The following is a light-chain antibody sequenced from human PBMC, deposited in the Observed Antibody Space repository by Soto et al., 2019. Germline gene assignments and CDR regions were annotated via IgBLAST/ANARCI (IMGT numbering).Light chain of an antibody. J-gene: IGLJ3*02. V-gene: IGLV7-43*01. CDR3: LLYYGGAQLV. CDR1: TGAVTSGNY. CDR2: TTN. Sequence: QTVVTQEPSLTVSPGGTVTLTCAYSTGAVTSGNYPSWFQQKPGQTPRTLIYTTNSRHSWTPARFSGSLLGGKAALTLSAVQPEDEADYYCLLYYGGAQLVFGGGTKLTVL.